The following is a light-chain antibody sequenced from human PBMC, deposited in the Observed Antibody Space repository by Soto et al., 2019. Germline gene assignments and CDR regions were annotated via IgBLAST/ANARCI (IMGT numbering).Light chain of an antibody. J-gene: IGLJ2*01. V-gene: IGLV2-14*01. Sequence: QSALTQPASVSGSPGQSITISCTGTSSDVGGSNYVSWYQQHPGKAPKLMIYEVTNRPSGVSNRFSGSKSGNTASLTISRLQAEDEADYYCTSDTTTRTLVFGGGTKLTVL. CDR3: TSDTTTRTLV. CDR2: EVT. CDR1: SSDVGGSNY.